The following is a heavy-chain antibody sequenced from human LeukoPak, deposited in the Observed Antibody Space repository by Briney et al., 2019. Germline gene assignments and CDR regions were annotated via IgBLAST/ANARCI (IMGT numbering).Heavy chain of an antibody. CDR2: INPNTGNP. J-gene: IGHJ5*02. V-gene: IGHV7-4-1*02. CDR1: GYTFTSYA. D-gene: IGHD3-16*02. CDR3: ARAYQRLGGLSFPDQ. Sequence: ASVKVSCKASGYTFTSYAMNWVRQAPGQGLEWMGWINPNTGNPTYAQGFTGRFVFSLDTSVSTTYLQISSLRAEDTAVYYCARAYQRLGGLSFPDQWGQGTLVSVSS.